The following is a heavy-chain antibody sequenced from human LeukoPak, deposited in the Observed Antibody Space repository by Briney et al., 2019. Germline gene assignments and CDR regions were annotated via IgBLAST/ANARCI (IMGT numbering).Heavy chain of an antibody. CDR3: ARCQYQFRYYYYYMDV. D-gene: IGHD2-2*01. CDR1: GGSISSHY. CDR2: IYYSGST. Sequence: SETLSLTCTVSGGSISSHYWSWIRQPPGKGLERIGYIYYSGSTNYNPSLKSRVTISVDTSKNQFSLKLSSVTAADTAVYYCARCQYQFRYYYYYMDVWGKGTTVTVSS. V-gene: IGHV4-59*11. J-gene: IGHJ6*03.